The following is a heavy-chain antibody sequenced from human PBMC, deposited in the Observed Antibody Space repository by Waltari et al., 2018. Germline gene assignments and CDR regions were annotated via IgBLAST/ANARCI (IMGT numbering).Heavy chain of an antibody. CDR3: ARDRPYSTVTTRAFDI. D-gene: IGHD4-17*01. CDR1: GGTFSSYA. V-gene: IGHV1-69*12. Sequence: QVQLVQSGAEVKKPGSSVKVSCKASGGTFSSYAISWVRQAPGQGLEWMGVIIPIFGTAIYAQKFQGRVTITADESTSTAYMELSSLRSEDTAVYYCARDRPYSTVTTRAFDIWGQGTMVTVSS. J-gene: IGHJ3*02. CDR2: IIPIFGTA.